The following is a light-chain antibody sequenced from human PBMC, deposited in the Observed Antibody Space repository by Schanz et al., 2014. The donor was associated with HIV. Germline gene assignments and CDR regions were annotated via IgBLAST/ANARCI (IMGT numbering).Light chain of an antibody. CDR2: DVN. CDR1: SSDIGAFDY. CDR3: SSYTSSSTLV. J-gene: IGLJ2*01. V-gene: IGLV2-11*01. Sequence: QSALTQPRSVSGSPGQSVTISCTGTSSDIGAFDYVSWYQQHPNKAPKVMIFDVNRRPSGVPDRFSASKSGNTASLTISGLQAEDEADYYCSSYTSSSTLVFGGGTKLTVL.